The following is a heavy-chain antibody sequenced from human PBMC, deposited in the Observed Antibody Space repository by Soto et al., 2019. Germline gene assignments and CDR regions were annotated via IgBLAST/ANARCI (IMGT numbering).Heavy chain of an antibody. CDR1: GFTFTSYD. Sequence: SSLRLSCAASGFTFTSYDMSWVRQPPGQGLGWVSSIILIGDITYYTNSVKGRFTISRDNSRNTLYLQMNSLRAEDTALYYCAKKGGGSGWSVHFDYWGQGTLVTVSS. CDR2: IILIGDIT. D-gene: IGHD6-19*01. J-gene: IGHJ4*02. V-gene: IGHV3-23*01. CDR3: AKKGGGSGWSVHFDY.